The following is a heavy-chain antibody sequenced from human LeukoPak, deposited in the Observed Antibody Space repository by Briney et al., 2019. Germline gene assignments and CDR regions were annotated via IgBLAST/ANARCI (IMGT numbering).Heavy chain of an antibody. Sequence: ASVKVSCKASGYTFTGYYMHWVRQAPGQGLEWMGWINPNSGGTNYAQKFQGRVTMTRDTSISTAYMELSRLRPDDTAVYYCASSWFGELPYFDYWGQGTLVTVSS. CDR3: ASSWFGELPYFDY. CDR2: INPNSGGT. CDR1: GYTFTGYY. V-gene: IGHV1-2*02. D-gene: IGHD3-10*01. J-gene: IGHJ4*02.